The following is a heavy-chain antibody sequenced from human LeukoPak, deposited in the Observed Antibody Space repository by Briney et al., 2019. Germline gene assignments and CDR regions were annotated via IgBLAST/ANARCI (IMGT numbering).Heavy chain of an antibody. D-gene: IGHD4-11*01. CDR1: GFTFSSYA. CDR3: ARGLDCGNYVGCDY. Sequence: GGSLRLSCAASGFTFSSYAMSWVRQAPGKGLEWVTSVSGGGLDTYYADSVKGRFTISRDHSKNTLYLEMNSLRVEDTAEYYCARGLDCGNYVGCDYWGQGTKVTVSS. V-gene: IGHV3-23*01. CDR2: VSGGGLDT. J-gene: IGHJ4*02.